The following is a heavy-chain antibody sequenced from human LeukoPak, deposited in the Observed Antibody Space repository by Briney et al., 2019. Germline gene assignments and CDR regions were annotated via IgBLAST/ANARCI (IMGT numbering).Heavy chain of an antibody. CDR2: IIPILGIA. J-gene: IGHJ6*02. CDR1: GGTFSSYA. CDR3: ARVPSGYTPNANYYYYGMDV. D-gene: IGHD5-12*01. V-gene: IGHV1-69*04. Sequence: ASVKVSCKASGGTFSSYAISWVRQAPGQGLEWMGRIIPILGIANYAQKLQGRVTITADKSTSTAYMELSSLRSEDTAVYYCARVPSGYTPNANYYYYGMDVWGQGTTVTVSS.